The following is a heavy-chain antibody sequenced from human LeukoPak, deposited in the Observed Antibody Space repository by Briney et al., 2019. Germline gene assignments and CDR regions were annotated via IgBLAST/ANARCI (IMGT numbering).Heavy chain of an antibody. CDR2: ISGSGSDT. J-gene: IGHJ4*02. CDR1: GFIFSDYY. V-gene: IGHV3-11*06. Sequence: KPGGSLRLPCAASGFIFSDYYMTWIRQAPGKGLEWLSYISGSGSDTNYADSVKGRFTTSRDNAKNSLYLQMNSLRAEDTAVYYCARVGSIAAAGTPDYWGQGTLVTVSS. CDR3: ARVGSIAAAGTPDY. D-gene: IGHD6-13*01.